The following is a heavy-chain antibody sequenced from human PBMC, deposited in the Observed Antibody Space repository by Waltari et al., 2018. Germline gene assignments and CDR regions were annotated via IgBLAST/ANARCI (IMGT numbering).Heavy chain of an antibody. V-gene: IGHV4-34*01. CDR3: ARGRTGTTFRLWFDP. CDR1: GGSFSGYS. D-gene: IGHD1-7*01. CDR2: INHSGST. Sequence: QVQLQQWGAGLLKPSETLSLTCAVYGGSFSGYSWSWIRQPPGKGLEWIGEINHSGSTNYNPSLKSRVTISVDTSKNQFSLKLSSVTAADTAVYYCARGRTGTTFRLWFDPWGQGTLVTVSS. J-gene: IGHJ5*02.